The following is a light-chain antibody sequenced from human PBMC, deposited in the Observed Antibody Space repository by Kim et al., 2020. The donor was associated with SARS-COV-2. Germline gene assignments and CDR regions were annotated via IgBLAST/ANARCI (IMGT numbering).Light chain of an antibody. V-gene: IGKV1-NL1*01. CDR1: QGISNS. CDR3: QQSYAIPWT. Sequence: DIQMTQSPSSLSASVGDTVTITCRASQGISNSLAWYRQKPGTAPRLLLYSASRLETGVPSRFSGRGSGTEYTLTISSLQPEDLGTYFCQQSYAIPWTFGLGTKLEIK. J-gene: IGKJ1*01. CDR2: SAS.